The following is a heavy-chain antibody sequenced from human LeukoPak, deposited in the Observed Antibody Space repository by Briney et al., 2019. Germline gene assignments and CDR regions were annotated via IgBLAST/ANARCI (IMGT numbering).Heavy chain of an antibody. V-gene: IGHV3-30-3*01. D-gene: IGHD3-16*01. Sequence: GRSLRLSCAASGFTFSSYAMHWVRQAPGKGLEWVAVISYDGSNKYYADSVKGRFTISRDNSKNTLYLQMNTLRDEDTAVYYCARAVGPFDYWGQGTLVTVSS. CDR1: GFTFSSYA. J-gene: IGHJ4*02. CDR2: ISYDGSNK. CDR3: ARAVGPFDY.